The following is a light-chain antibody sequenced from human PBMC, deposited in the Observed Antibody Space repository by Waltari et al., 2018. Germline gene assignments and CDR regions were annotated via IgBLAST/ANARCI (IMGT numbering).Light chain of an antibody. CDR3: APWDDSLNGPV. V-gene: IGLV1-44*01. CDR2: SNN. CDR1: TSNIGSNT. Sequence: QSVLTQPPSASGTPGQTVTISCSGSTSNIGSNTVNWYQKVPGTAPKLLIYSNNERPSGVPYRFSGSKSGTSASLAIRGLLSEDEGDYYCAPWDDSLNGPVFGGGTRLTVL. J-gene: IGLJ3*02.